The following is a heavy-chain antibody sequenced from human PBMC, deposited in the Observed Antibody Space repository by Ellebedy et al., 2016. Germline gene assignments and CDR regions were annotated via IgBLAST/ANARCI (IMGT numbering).Heavy chain of an antibody. J-gene: IGHJ5*02. Sequence: ASVKVSXXASGYTFTSYGISWVRQAPGQGLEWMGWINPNSGGTNYAQKFQGRVTMTRDTSISTAYMELSRLRSDDTAVYYCARDRVVLLWFGELDPWGQGTLVTVSS. CDR3: ARDRVVLLWFGELDP. CDR1: GYTFTSYG. V-gene: IGHV1-2*02. CDR2: INPNSGGT. D-gene: IGHD3-10*01.